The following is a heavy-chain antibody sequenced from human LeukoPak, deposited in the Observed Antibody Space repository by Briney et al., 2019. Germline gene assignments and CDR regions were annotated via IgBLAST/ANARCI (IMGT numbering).Heavy chain of an antibody. CDR1: GYTFTSYD. CDR2: MNPNSGNT. D-gene: IGHD3-3*01. J-gene: IGHJ4*02. CDR3: ARGDFWSGYSEDLFDY. V-gene: IGHV1-8*01. Sequence: ASVKVSCKASGYTFTSYDINWVRQATGQGLEWMGWMNPNSGNTGYAQKFQGRVTMTEDTSTDTAYMELSSLRSEDTAVYYCARGDFWSGYSEDLFDYWGQGTLVTVSS.